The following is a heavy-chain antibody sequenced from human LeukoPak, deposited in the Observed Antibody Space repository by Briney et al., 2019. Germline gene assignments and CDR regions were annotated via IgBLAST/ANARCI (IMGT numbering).Heavy chain of an antibody. CDR1: GGSFSGYY. J-gene: IGHJ6*03. V-gene: IGHV4-34*01. Sequence: SETLSLTCAVYGGSFSGYYWSWIRQPPGKGLEWIGEINHSGSTNYNPSLKSRVTISVDTSKNQFSLKLSSVTATDAAVYYCARFRNYSTVYYYYYMDVWGKRTTVTVSS. CDR2: INHSGST. CDR3: ARFRNYSTVYYYYYMDV. D-gene: IGHD4-11*01.